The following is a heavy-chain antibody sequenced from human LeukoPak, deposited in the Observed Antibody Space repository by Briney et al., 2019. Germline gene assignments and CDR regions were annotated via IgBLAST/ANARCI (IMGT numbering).Heavy chain of an antibody. CDR3: ARDCEYSSGCHDGMDV. Sequence: GASVKVSCKASGYTFTSYGISWVRQAPGQGLEWMGWIGADNGNTNYAQKLQGRVTMTTDTSTSTAYMELRSLRSDDTAVYYCARDCEYSSGCHDGMDVWGQGTPVTVS. D-gene: IGHD6-19*01. CDR2: IGADNGNT. J-gene: IGHJ6*02. CDR1: GYTFTSYG. V-gene: IGHV1-18*01.